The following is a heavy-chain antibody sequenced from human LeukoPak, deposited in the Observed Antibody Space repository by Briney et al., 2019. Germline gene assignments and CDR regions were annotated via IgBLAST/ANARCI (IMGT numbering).Heavy chain of an antibody. CDR1: GFTVSSNY. D-gene: IGHD5-24*01. CDR2: IYSGGST. CDR3: ARGRDGYNLVDAFDI. J-gene: IGHJ3*02. Sequence: PGGSLRLSCAASGFTVSSNYMSWVRQAPGKGLEWVSVIYSGGSTYYADSLKGRFTISRDNAKNSLYLQMNSLRAEDTAVYYCARGRDGYNLVDAFDIWGQGIMVTVSS. V-gene: IGHV3-53*01.